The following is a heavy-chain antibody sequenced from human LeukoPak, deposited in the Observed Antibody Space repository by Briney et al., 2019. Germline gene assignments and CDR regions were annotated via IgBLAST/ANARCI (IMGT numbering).Heavy chain of an antibody. J-gene: IGHJ3*02. CDR3: ARGYCSGGSCYSGTYAFDI. D-gene: IGHD2-15*01. V-gene: IGHV3-48*03. Sequence: GGSLRLSCAAPGFTFSSYEMNWVRQAPGKGLEWVSYISSSGSTIYYADSVKGRFTISRDNAKNSLYLQMNSLRAEDTAVYYCARGYCSGGSCYSGTYAFDIWGQGTMVTVSS. CDR2: ISSSGSTI. CDR1: GFTFSSYE.